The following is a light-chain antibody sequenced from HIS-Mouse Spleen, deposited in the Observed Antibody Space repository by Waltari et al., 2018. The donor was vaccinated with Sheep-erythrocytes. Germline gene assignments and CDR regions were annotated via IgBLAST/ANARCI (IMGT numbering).Light chain of an antibody. CDR1: SSDVGGYNY. Sequence: QSALTQPASVSGSPGQAITIPCPGTSSDVGGYNYVPWYQQHPGKAPKLMIYDVSNRPSGVSNRFSGSKSGNTASLTISGLQAEDEADYYCSSYTSSSTWGFGGGTKLTVL. V-gene: IGLV2-14*03. J-gene: IGLJ3*02. CDR2: DVS. CDR3: SSYTSSSTWG.